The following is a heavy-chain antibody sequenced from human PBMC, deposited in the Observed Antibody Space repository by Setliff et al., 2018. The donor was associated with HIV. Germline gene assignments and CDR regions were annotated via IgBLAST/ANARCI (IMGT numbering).Heavy chain of an antibody. CDR3: VRSALSAQRYFDL. J-gene: IGHJ2*01. CDR2: IQPRDSDT. CDR1: GYSFTSYW. V-gene: IGHV5-51*01. D-gene: IGHD3-16*02. Sequence: GESLKISCKGSGYSFTSYWIGWVRQMPGKGLEWMGIIQPRDSDTRYSPSFQGQVTISVDKSINAAYLQWTGLKTSDTAMYYCVRSALSAQRYFDLWGRGTLVTVSS.